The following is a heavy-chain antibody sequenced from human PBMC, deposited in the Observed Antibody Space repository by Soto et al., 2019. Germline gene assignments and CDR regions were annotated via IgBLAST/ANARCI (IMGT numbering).Heavy chain of an antibody. CDR1: GGSISSYY. CDR2: IYYSGST. V-gene: IGHV4-59*01. D-gene: IGHD3-3*01. Sequence: PSETLSLTCTVSGGSISSYYWSWIRQPPGNGLEWIGYIYYSGSTNYYPSLKSRVTISVDTSKNQFSLKLSSVTAADTAVYYCARYPYDFWSGYQEAYFDYWGQGTLVTVSS. CDR3: ARYPYDFWSGYQEAYFDY. J-gene: IGHJ4*02.